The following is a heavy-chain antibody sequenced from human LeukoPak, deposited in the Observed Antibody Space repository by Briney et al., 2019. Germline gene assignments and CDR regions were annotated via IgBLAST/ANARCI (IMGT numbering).Heavy chain of an antibody. Sequence: GGSLRLSCAASGFTFSSYWMHWVRQAPGKGLVWVSRINSDGGSTSYADSVKGRFTISRDNAKNALYLQMNSLRAEDTAVYYCAKDLHYGSADYWGQGTLVTVSS. CDR1: GFTFSSYW. J-gene: IGHJ4*02. CDR3: AKDLHYGSADY. V-gene: IGHV3-74*01. D-gene: IGHD3-10*01. CDR2: INSDGGST.